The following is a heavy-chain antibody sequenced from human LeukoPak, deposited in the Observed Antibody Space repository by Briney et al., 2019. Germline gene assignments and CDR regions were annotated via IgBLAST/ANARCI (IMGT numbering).Heavy chain of an antibody. J-gene: IGHJ4*02. V-gene: IGHV3-53*01. CDR1: GFTVSSNY. CDR2: IYRDDTP. Sequence: GGSLRLSCAASGFTVSSNYVSWVRQAPGKGLEWVSVIYRDDTPYYADSVKGRFTISRDNSKNTLYLQMNSLRAEDTAVYYCARDAMTAMNFDYWGQGTLVTVSS. CDR3: ARDAMTAMNFDY. D-gene: IGHD2-21*02.